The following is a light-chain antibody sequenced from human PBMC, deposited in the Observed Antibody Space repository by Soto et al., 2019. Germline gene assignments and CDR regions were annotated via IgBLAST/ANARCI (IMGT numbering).Light chain of an antibody. CDR2: DAS. Sequence: DIQMTQSPSSLSASVGDRFTITCQASHDISNYLNWYQQKPGKAPKLLIYDASNLETGVPSRFSGSGSGTDFTFTISSLQPEDIATYYCQQYDNLPTWTFGQGTKVEIK. V-gene: IGKV1-33*01. CDR3: QQYDNLPTWT. CDR1: HDISNY. J-gene: IGKJ1*01.